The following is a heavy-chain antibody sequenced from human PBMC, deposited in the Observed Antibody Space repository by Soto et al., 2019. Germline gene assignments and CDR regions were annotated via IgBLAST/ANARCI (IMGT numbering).Heavy chain of an antibody. D-gene: IGHD1-26*01. V-gene: IGHV3-30*03. Sequence: QVQLVESGGGVVQPGRSLRLSCAASGFTFSSYGFHWVRQAPGKGLEWVAVISYDGRNENYADSVKGRFTVSRDNSKNTLFLQMNGLRGEDSAVYYCARTSGATIYFYGMDVWGQGTTVTVSS. CDR2: ISYDGRNE. CDR1: GFTFSSYG. J-gene: IGHJ6*02. CDR3: ARTSGATIYFYGMDV.